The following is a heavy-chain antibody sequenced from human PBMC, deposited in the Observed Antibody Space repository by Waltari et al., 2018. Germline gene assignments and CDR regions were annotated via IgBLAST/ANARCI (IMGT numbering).Heavy chain of an antibody. J-gene: IGHJ5*02. CDR2: IYYSGNT. CDR1: GGSISSTNYY. Sequence: QLRLQESGPGLVKPSDTLSLTCTVSGGSISSTNYYWGWIRPPPGKGLEWIGSIYYSGNTYYTPCLKSRVTMAAYTSKNQFSLKLSSVTAADTAVYYCARHQDWVVVSATWFDPWGQGTLVTVSS. D-gene: IGHD2-21*02. V-gene: IGHV4-39*01. CDR3: ARHQDWVVVSATWFDP.